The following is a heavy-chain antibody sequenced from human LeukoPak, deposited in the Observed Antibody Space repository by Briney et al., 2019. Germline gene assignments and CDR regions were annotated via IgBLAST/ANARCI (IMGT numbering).Heavy chain of an antibody. CDR2: ISSGGSTI. Sequence: GGSLRLSCAASGFTFSDYYMSWIRQAPGKGLEWVSYISSGGSTIYYADSVKGRFTISRDNAKNSLYLQMNSLRAEDTAVYYCARAITMIVVPPYYSYMDVWGKGTTVTVSS. CDR1: GFTFSDYY. J-gene: IGHJ6*03. CDR3: ARAITMIVVPPYYSYMDV. D-gene: IGHD3-22*01. V-gene: IGHV3-11*04.